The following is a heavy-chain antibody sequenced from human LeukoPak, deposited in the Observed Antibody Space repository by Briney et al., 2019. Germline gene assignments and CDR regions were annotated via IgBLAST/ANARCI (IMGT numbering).Heavy chain of an antibody. CDR2: ISETGGST. J-gene: IGHJ6*03. CDR3: ARGEAAVYYYYYLDV. Sequence: GGSLRLSCAGSGFSFSSYSMLWVRQAPGKGLEYVSDISETGGSTNYANSVKGRFIISRDNSQNTLFLQMVGLRAEDMAVYYCARGEAAVYYYYYLDVWGKGTTVTVSS. V-gene: IGHV3-64*01. D-gene: IGHD6-25*01. CDR1: GFSFSSYS.